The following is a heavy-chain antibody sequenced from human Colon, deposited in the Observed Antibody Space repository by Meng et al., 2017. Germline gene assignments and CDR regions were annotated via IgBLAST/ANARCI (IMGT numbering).Heavy chain of an antibody. CDR1: GFTFSSYA. CDR2: ISGRGGST. CDR3: AKAFCSGGACWDY. V-gene: IGHV3-23*01. J-gene: IGHJ4*02. Sequence: GGSLRLSCAASGFTFSSYAMTWVRQAPGKGLEWVSCISGRGGSTYSADSVKGRFTIYRDNPKNTLFLRMNSLRAADTSISHCAKAFCSGGACWDYWGQGTLVTVSS. D-gene: IGHD2-15*01.